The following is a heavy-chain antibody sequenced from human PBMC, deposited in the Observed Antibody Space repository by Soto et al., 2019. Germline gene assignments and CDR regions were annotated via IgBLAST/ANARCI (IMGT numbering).Heavy chain of an antibody. CDR2: IFSNDEK. CDR1: GFSLSNGKVG. D-gene: IGHD6-19*01. J-gene: IGHJ6*03. Sequence: GSGPTLVNPTETLTLTCTVSGFSLSNGKVGVSWIRQPPGKALEWLAHIFSNDEKSYRTSLKSRLTISEDTSKSQVVLTMTNVDPVDTATYYCARILFGRSVAGGYFYMDVWGKGTTVPVSS. CDR3: ARILFGRSVAGGYFYMDV. V-gene: IGHV2-26*01.